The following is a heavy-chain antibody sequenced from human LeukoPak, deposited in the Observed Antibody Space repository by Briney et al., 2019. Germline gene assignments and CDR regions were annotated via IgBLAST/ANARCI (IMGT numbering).Heavy chain of an antibody. CDR1: GFTFSSYA. D-gene: IGHD2-15*01. V-gene: IGHV3-30*04. J-gene: IGHJ3*02. CDR3: ARDHRYCGGGSCYSPDDAFDI. Sequence: GGSLRLSCAASGFTFSSYAMHWVRQAPGKGLEWVAVISYDGSNKDYADSVKGRITISRDNSKNTLYLQMNSLRAEATAVYYCARDHRYCGGGSCYSPDDAFDIWGQGTMVTVSS. CDR2: ISYDGSNK.